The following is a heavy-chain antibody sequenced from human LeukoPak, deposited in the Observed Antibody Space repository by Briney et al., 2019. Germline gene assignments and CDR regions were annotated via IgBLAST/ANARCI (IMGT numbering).Heavy chain of an antibody. D-gene: IGHD1-14*01. J-gene: IGHJ3*02. CDR2: ISGSGGST. Sequence: GGSLRLSCAASGFTFSSYGMSWGRQAPGKGLEWVSSISGSGGSTYYADSVKGRFAISRDNSKNTVYLQMNSLRAEDTAVYYCAKPARTDAFDIWGQGTMVTVSS. CDR3: AKPARTDAFDI. V-gene: IGHV3-23*01. CDR1: GFTFSSYG.